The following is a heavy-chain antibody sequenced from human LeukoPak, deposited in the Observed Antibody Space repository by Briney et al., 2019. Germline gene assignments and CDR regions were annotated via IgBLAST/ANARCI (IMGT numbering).Heavy chain of an antibody. CDR1: GFTFNTYT. CDR3: ARTYYDILTGYNPYFDY. CDR2: ITASSTAI. Sequence: GGSLRLSCAASGFTFNTYTMTWVRQAPGKGLEWVSSITASSTAIYSADSVKGRFTISRDNAKNFLYLQMKSLRAEDTAVYYCARTYYDILTGYNPYFDYWGQGILVTVSS. J-gene: IGHJ4*02. D-gene: IGHD3-9*01. V-gene: IGHV3-21*01.